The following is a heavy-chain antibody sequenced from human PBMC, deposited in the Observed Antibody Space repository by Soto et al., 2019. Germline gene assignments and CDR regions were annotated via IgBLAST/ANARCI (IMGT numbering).Heavy chain of an antibody. CDR3: VKGEYYYDGSAYYPFDY. CDR1: GFIFSIYA. J-gene: IGHJ4*02. Sequence: PGGSLRLSCSGAGFIFSIYAIHWVRQAPGKGLEYVLFINIDGSRTNYADSVKGRFTISRDNSKNTAYLQMSSLRPEETAVYYCVKGEYYYDGSAYYPFDYWGQGRMVTVSS. V-gene: IGHV3-64D*06. CDR2: INIDGSRT. D-gene: IGHD3-22*01.